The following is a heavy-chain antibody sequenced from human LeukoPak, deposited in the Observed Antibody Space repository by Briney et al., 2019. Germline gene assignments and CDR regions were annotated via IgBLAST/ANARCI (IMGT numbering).Heavy chain of an antibody. D-gene: IGHD6-13*01. CDR1: GGSISSSSYY. V-gene: IGHV4-39*01. CDR3: AINPGGIAAAGTE. CDR2: IYYSGST. J-gene: IGHJ4*02. Sequence: SETLSLTCTVSGGSISSSSYYWGWIRQPPGKGLEWIGSIYYSGSTYYNPSLKSRVTISVDTSKNQFSLKLSSVTAADTAVYYCAINPGGIAAAGTEWGQGTLVTVSS.